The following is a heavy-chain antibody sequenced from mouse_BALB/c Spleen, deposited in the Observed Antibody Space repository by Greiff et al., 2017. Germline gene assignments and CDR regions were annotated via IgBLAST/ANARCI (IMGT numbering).Heavy chain of an antibody. Sequence: VKVVESGPGLVAPSQSLSITCTVSGFSLTSYGVHWVRQPPGKGLEWLGVIWAGGSTNYNSALMSRLSISKDNSKSQVFLKMNSLQTDDTAMYYCARNDGYFPFAYWGQGTLVTVSA. J-gene: IGHJ3*01. D-gene: IGHD2-3*01. V-gene: IGHV2-9*02. CDR3: ARNDGYFPFAY. CDR1: GFSLTSYG. CDR2: IWAGGST.